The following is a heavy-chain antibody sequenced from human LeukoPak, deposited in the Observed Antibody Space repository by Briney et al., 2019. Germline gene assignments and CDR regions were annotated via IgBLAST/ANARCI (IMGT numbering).Heavy chain of an antibody. CDR1: GGSISSSSYY. D-gene: IGHD5-18*01. Sequence: SETLSLTCTVSGGSISSSSYYWGWIRQPPGKGLEWIGSIYYSGSTYYNPSLKSRVTISVDTSKNQFSLKLSSVTAADTAVYYCARETLDTAIVDYWGQGTLVTVSS. V-gene: IGHV4-39*02. J-gene: IGHJ4*02. CDR2: IYYSGST. CDR3: ARETLDTAIVDY.